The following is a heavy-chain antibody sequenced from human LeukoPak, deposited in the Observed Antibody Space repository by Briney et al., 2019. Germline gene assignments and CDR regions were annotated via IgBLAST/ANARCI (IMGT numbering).Heavy chain of an antibody. J-gene: IGHJ4*02. V-gene: IGHV1-2*02. D-gene: IGHD6-19*01. CDR2: INPNSGGT. CDR3: AREMAVAGSGVIDS. Sequence: AAVKVSCKASGYTFAAYYMYWVRQAPGQGLEWMGWINPNSGGTNYAQEFQGRVTMTRDTSISTAYMELRSLRSDDTAVYYCAREMAVAGSGVIDSWGQGTLVTVSS. CDR1: GYTFAAYY.